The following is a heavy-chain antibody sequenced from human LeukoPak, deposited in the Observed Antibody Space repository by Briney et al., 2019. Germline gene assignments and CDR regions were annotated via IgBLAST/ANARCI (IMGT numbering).Heavy chain of an antibody. Sequence: SETLSLTCTVSGGSISSGSYYWSWIRQPAGKGLEWIGRIYTSGSTNYNPSLKSRVTISVDTSKNQFSLKLSSVTAADTAVYYCARVGRLRLRYFDYWGQGTLVPVSS. CDR3: ARVGRLRLRYFDY. CDR1: GGSISSGSYY. J-gene: IGHJ4*02. D-gene: IGHD5-12*01. V-gene: IGHV4-61*02. CDR2: IYTSGST.